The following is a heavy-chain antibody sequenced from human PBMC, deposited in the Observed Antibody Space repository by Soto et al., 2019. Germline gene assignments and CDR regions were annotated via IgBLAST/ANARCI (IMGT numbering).Heavy chain of an antibody. CDR2: TNVDGSNI. Sequence: EVQLVESGGGLVQPGESLRLSCAGAGVTFRNYWMHWVRQAPGKGLEWVSCTNVDGSNITYADSVKGRFTIGRDNARNTVYLEMKRGRVEETAVCYWASIRLLEFGGRLWGQGTEVTVSS. CDR3: ASIRLLEFGGRL. J-gene: IGHJ4*03. D-gene: IGHD3-3*01. CDR1: GVTFRNYW. V-gene: IGHV3-74*01.